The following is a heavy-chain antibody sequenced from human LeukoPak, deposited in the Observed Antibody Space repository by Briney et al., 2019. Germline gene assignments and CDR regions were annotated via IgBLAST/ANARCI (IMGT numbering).Heavy chain of an antibody. Sequence: PGGSLRLSCAASGFTFTTYWMHWVRQVPGKGLVWVSRISSDGSSITYVDSVKGRFTTSRDNAKNTLYVQMNSLRGEDTAVYYCGRGLYGPGSKIEYWGQGTLVTVSS. J-gene: IGHJ4*02. V-gene: IGHV3-74*01. D-gene: IGHD3-10*01. CDR1: GFTFTTYW. CDR3: GRGLYGPGSKIEY. CDR2: ISSDGSSI.